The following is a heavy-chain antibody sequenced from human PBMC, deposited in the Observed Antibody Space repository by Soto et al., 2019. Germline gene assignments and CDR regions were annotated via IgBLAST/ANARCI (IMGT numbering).Heavy chain of an antibody. J-gene: IGHJ6*03. CDR1: GFTFSSYA. D-gene: IGHD2-15*01. CDR2: ISGSGGST. Sequence: GGSLRLSCAASGFTFSSYAMSWVRQAPGKGLEWVSAISGSGGSTYYADSVKGRFTISRDNSKNTLYLQMNSLRAEETAVYYCAKLGTDIVVVVAAMSYYYYMDVWGKGTTVTVSS. V-gene: IGHV3-23*01. CDR3: AKLGTDIVVVVAAMSYYYYMDV.